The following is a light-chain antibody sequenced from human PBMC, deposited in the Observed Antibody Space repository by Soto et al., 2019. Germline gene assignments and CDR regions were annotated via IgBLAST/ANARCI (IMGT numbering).Light chain of an antibody. CDR3: QQTYRSPFT. CDR2: AAS. V-gene: IGKV1-39*01. J-gene: IGKJ3*01. Sequence: DIQMTQSPSSLSASVGDRVTITCRASQTMSTYLNWYQQKPGKAPKLLIFAASGLQSGVTSRFSGTGSGTYFTLNISSLQLEDFATYYCQQTYRSPFTFGPGTKVD. CDR1: QTMSTY.